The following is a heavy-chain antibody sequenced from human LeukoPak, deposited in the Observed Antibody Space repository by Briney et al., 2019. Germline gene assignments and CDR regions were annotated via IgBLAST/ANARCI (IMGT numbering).Heavy chain of an antibody. J-gene: IGHJ4*02. CDR2: ISYDGSNK. CDR3: AKVGDNWDFDY. D-gene: IGHD1-1*01. CDR1: GFTFSSYA. Sequence: PGGSLRLSCAASGFTFSSYAMHWVRQAPGKGLEWVALISYDGSNKYYADSVKGRITISRDNSKNTLYLQMNGLRAEDTAVYYCAKVGDNWDFDYWGQGTLVIVSS. V-gene: IGHV3-30*18.